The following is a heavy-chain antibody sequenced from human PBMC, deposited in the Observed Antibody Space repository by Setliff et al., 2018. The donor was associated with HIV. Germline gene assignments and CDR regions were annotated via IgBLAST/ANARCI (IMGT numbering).Heavy chain of an antibody. CDR2: IWYDGRSQ. Sequence: GGSLRLSCAASGFIFSSYAMHWVRQGSGKGLEWVAAIWYDGRSQYYTDSVKGRFTISRDNSKNTLFLQMNSLRTEDTGVYYCTRGRKELLFSRRDTGFDYWGQGTLVTVSS. D-gene: IGHD1-7*01. CDR1: GFIFSSYA. CDR3: TRGRKELLFSRRDTGFDY. J-gene: IGHJ4*02. V-gene: IGHV3-33*08.